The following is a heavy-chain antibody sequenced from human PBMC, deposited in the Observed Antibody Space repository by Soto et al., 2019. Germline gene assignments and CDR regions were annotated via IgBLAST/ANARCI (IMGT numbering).Heavy chain of an antibody. D-gene: IGHD6-6*01. Sequence: QVQLVESGGGVVQPGRSLRLSCAASGFTFSSNVMHWVRQAPGKGLEWVAVISYDGSNQYYADSVKGRFTISMDNSKNTMFLQMNSLRAEDTAVYYCASEYSSSSTDYYAMDVWGQGTTVTVSS. CDR1: GFTFSSNV. CDR3: ASEYSSSSTDYYAMDV. V-gene: IGHV3-30*03. CDR2: ISYDGSNQ. J-gene: IGHJ6*02.